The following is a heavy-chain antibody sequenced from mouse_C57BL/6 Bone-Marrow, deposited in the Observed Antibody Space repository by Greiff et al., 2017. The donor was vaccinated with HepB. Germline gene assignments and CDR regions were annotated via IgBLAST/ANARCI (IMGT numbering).Heavy chain of an antibody. CDR1: GYTFTSYW. CDR2: IHPNSGST. D-gene: IGHD1-1*01. V-gene: IGHV1-64*01. Sequence: QVQLQQPGAELVKPGASVKLSCKASGYTFTSYWMHWVKQRPGQGLEWIGMIHPNSGSTNYNEKFKSKATLTVDKSSSTAYMQLSSLTSEDSAVYYCARKDCGSSYDAMDYWGQGTSVTVSS. J-gene: IGHJ4*01. CDR3: ARKDCGSSYDAMDY.